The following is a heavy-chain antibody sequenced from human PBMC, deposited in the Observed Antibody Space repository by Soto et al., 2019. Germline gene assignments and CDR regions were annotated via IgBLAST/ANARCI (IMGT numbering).Heavy chain of an antibody. D-gene: IGHD3-10*01. J-gene: IGHJ4*02. Sequence: SETLSLTCTVSGGSISSSSYYWGWIRQPPGKGLEWIGSIYYSGSTYYNPSLKSRVTISVDTSKNQFSLKLSSVTAADTAVYYCARHEIPSWFGELATFDYWGQGTLVTVSS. V-gene: IGHV4-39*01. CDR1: GGSISSSSYY. CDR3: ARHEIPSWFGELATFDY. CDR2: IYYSGST.